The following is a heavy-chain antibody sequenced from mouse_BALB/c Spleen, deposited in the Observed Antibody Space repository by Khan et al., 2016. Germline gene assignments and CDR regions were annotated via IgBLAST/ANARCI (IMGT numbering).Heavy chain of an antibody. CDR1: GFTFSNYW. CDR3: TRPFAY. J-gene: IGHJ3*01. V-gene: IGHV6-6*02. Sequence: EVKLEESGGGLVQPGGSMKLSCVASGFTFSNYWMNWVRQFPEKGLEWIAEIRLQSNNHATHYAESVKGRFTISRDDSKSSVYLQMNNLRPDDTGIYCCTRPFAYWGQGTLVTVSA. CDR2: IRLQSNNHAT.